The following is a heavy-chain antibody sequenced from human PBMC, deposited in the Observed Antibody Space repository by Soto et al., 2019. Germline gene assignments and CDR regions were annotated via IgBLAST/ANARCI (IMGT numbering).Heavy chain of an antibody. V-gene: IGHV3-33*01. CDR1: GFTFSSYG. J-gene: IGHJ6*02. CDR3: ARDAGLGMNYYYYGMDV. Sequence: QVQLVESGGGVVQPGRSLRLSCAASGFTFSSYGMHWVRQAPGKGLEWVAVIWYDGSNKYYADSVKGRFTISRDNSKNTLYLQMNSLRAEDTAVYYCARDAGLGMNYYYYGMDVWGQGTTVTVSS. CDR2: IWYDGSNK. D-gene: IGHD3-10*01.